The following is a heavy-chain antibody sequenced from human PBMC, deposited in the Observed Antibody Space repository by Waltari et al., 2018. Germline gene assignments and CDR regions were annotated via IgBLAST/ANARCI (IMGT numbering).Heavy chain of an antibody. D-gene: IGHD2-15*01. J-gene: IGHJ4*02. CDR3: ARDSGRGLYLDS. Sequence: WRWAGKGPGKGLEWIGRNHRMGRTNYNPPLESRAIMSIDPANNQFSLKLTATTAAETAVYYCARDSGRGLYLDSWGQGTLVTVSP. CDR2: NHRMGRT. V-gene: IGHV4-4*02.